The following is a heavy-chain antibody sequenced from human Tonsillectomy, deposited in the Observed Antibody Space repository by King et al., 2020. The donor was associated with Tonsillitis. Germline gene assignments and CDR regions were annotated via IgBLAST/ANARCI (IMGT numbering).Heavy chain of an antibody. CDR2: ISGSGGST. J-gene: IGHJ3*02. D-gene: IGHD3-22*01. Sequence: VQLVQSGGGLVQPGGSLRLSCAASGFTFSSYAMSWVRQAPGKGLEWVSAISGSGGSTYYAGSVKGRFTISRDNSKNTLYLQMNSLRAEDTAVYYCAKEFVAMGYYDSSGYYPGPFDIWGQGTLVTVSS. V-gene: IGHV3-23*04. CDR3: AKEFVAMGYYDSSGYYPGPFDI. CDR1: GFTFSSYA.